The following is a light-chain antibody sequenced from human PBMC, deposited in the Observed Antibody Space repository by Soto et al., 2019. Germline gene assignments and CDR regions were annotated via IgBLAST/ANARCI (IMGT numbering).Light chain of an antibody. J-gene: IGKJ2*01. CDR2: GAS. CDR1: QSVSSDY. V-gene: IGKV3-20*01. Sequence: EIVLTQSPGTLSLSPGERATLSCRASQSVSSDYLAWYQQKPGQAPGLLLYGASTRATGIPDRFSGSGSGADFTLTISSLEPEDFAMYSCQQYGTSPYTFGQGTKLEIK. CDR3: QQYGTSPYT.